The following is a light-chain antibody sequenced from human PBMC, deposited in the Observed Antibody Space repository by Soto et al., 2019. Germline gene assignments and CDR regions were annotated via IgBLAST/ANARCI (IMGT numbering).Light chain of an antibody. CDR2: GAS. CDR3: QQYGSSLLIS. V-gene: IGKV3-20*01. CDR1: QTVSITY. Sequence: VFTHSPGTLSLSPGESATLSCRASQTVSITYLTWYQQKPGQAPRLLIFGASKRATGIPDRFSGSGSGRDFTLTISGLEPEDFAVYYCQQYGSSLLISFGQGTRLEI. J-gene: IGKJ5*01.